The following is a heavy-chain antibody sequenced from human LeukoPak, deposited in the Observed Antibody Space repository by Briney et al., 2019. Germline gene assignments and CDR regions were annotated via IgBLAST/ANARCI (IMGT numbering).Heavy chain of an antibody. D-gene: IGHD2-2*01. CDR1: GFTFSNYG. CDR2: ISSSSSYI. V-gene: IGHV3-21*01. Sequence: GGSLRLSCAASGFTFSNYGMHWVRQAPGKGLEWVPSISSSSSYIYYADSVKGRFTISRDNAKNSLYLQMNSLRAEDTAVYYCSRGVSVVVPLDWFDPWGQGTLVTVSS. CDR3: SRGVSVVVPLDWFDP. J-gene: IGHJ5*02.